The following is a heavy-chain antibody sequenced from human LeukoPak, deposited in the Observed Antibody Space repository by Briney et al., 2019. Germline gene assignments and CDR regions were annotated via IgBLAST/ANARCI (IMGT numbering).Heavy chain of an antibody. CDR2: INSDGSST. D-gene: IGHD3-10*01. Sequence: GGSLRLSCAASGFTFSSYCMHWVRQAPGKGLLWVSRINSDGSSTSYADSVKGRFTISRDNAKNALYLQMNSLRAEDTAVYYCARGGWFVVDYWGQGPLVTVSS. CDR1: GFTFSSYC. CDR3: ARGGWFVVDY. J-gene: IGHJ4*02. V-gene: IGHV3-74*01.